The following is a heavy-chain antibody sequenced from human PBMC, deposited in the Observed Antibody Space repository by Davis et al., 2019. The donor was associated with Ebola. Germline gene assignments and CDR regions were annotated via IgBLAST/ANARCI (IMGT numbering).Heavy chain of an antibody. CDR3: ARDPLATVTTRGYYYYGMDV. D-gene: IGHD4-17*01. Sequence: AASVKVSCKASGYTFTSYAMHWVRQAPGQGLEWMGIINPSGGSTSYAQKFQGRVTMTRDTSTSTVYMELSSLRSEDTAVYYCARDPLATVTTRGYYYYGMDVWGQGTTVTVSS. CDR2: INPSGGST. CDR1: GYTFTSYA. V-gene: IGHV1-46*01. J-gene: IGHJ6*02.